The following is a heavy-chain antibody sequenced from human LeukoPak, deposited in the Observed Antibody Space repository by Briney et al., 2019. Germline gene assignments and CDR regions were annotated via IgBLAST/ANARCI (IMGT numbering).Heavy chain of an antibody. D-gene: IGHD2-2*01. J-gene: IGHJ3*02. V-gene: IGHV4-30-4*01. CDR2: IHYSGST. CDR1: GGPISSGDYY. CDR3: ARDVLGVVDAFDI. Sequence: SETLSLTCTDSGGPISSGDYYWSWIRQTPGKGLEWTGYIHYSGSTYYNPSLKSRITISADTSKNQFSLKLSSVTAADTAVYYCARDVLGVVDAFDIWGQGTMVTVSS.